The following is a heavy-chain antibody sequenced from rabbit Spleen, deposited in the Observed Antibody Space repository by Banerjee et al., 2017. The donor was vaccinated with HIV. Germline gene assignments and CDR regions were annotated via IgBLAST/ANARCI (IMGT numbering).Heavy chain of an antibody. CDR3: ARDTGSSFSSYGMDL. Sequence: QSLEESGGDLVKPGASLTLTCTASGVSFSSSYYMYWVRQAPGKGLEWIGCIYSSSGITYYASWAKGRFTVSKASSTTVTLQMTSLTVADTATYFCARDTGSSFSSYGMDLWGQGTLVTVS. CDR2: IYSSSGIT. J-gene: IGHJ6*01. V-gene: IGHV1S40*01. CDR1: GVSFSSSYY. D-gene: IGHD8-1*01.